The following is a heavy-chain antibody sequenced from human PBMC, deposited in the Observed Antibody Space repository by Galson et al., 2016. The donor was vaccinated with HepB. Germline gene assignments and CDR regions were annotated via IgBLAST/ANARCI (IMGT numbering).Heavy chain of an antibody. CDR2: IYHNGNT. CDR1: GASSSSSNW. J-gene: IGHJ6*02. CDR3: ARVDSGVIIPYYYYRLDV. D-gene: IGHD2-21*01. Sequence: SETLSLTCGVSGASSSSSNWWSWVRQPPGKGLEWVGEIYHNGNTNYNPSLNSRVTMSVDKSKNQFSLNLTSLTAADTAVYYCARVDSGVIIPYYYYRLDVWGHGTTVTVSS. V-gene: IGHV4-4*02.